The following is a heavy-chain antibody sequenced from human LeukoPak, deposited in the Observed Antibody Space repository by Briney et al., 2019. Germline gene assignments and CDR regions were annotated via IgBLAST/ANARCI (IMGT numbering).Heavy chain of an antibody. V-gene: IGHV3-53*01. CDR3: AAYGQDAFDI. CDR2: IYSGGST. CDR1: GFTVSSNF. J-gene: IGHJ3*02. D-gene: IGHD4-17*01. Sequence: PGGSLRLSCAASGFTVSSNFMSWVRQAPGKGLEWVSVIYSGGSTYYTDSVKGRFTISRDNSKNTVYLQMNSLRAEDTAVYYCAAYGQDAFDIWGQGTMVTVSS.